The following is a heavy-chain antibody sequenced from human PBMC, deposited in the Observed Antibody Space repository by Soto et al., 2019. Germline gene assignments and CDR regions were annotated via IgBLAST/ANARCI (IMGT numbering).Heavy chain of an antibody. CDR2: ISYSGST. Sequence: QVHLQESGPGLVKPSETLSLTCTVSGGSISSYYWTWIRQPPGKGLEWIGFISYSGSTSYNPSLKSRVTISVDTSKNQVSLRLSSVTAADTALYYCARCSGTYSVYWGQGTLVTVSS. V-gene: IGHV4-59*01. CDR1: GGSISSYY. CDR3: ARCSGTYSVY. J-gene: IGHJ4*02. D-gene: IGHD1-26*01.